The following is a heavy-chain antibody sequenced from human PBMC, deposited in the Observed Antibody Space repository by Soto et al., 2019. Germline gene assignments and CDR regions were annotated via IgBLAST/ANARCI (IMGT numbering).Heavy chain of an antibody. J-gene: IGHJ3*02. V-gene: IGHV1-24*01. D-gene: IGHD3-22*01. CDR3: ATNLAYDSSGYLDAFDI. CDR2: FDPEDGET. CDR1: GYTLTELS. Sequence: ASVKVSCKVSGYTLTELSMHWVRQALGKGLEWMGGFDPEDGETIYAQKFQGRVTMTEDTSTDTAYMELSSLRSEDTAVYYCATNLAYDSSGYLDAFDIWGQGTMVTVS.